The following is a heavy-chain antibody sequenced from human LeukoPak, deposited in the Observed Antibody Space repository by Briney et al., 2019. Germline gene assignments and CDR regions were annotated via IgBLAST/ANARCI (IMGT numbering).Heavy chain of an antibody. D-gene: IGHD2-2*01. J-gene: IGHJ1*01. CDR1: GFTFSDYY. CDR2: ISSSSSYT. CDR3: ARDPRWGEVVPAAIYFQH. Sequence: PGGSLRLSCAASGFTFSDYYMSWIRQAPGKGLEWVSYISSSSSYTNYADSVKGRFTISRDNAKNSLYLQMNSLRAEDTAVYYCARDPRWGEVVPAAIYFQHWGQGTLVTVSS. V-gene: IGHV3-11*06.